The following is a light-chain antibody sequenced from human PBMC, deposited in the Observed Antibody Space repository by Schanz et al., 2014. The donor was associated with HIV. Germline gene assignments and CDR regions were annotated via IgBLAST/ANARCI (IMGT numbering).Light chain of an antibody. V-gene: IGKV3-20*01. Sequence: EIVLTQSPVILSLSPGERATLSCRASQTVSSNSLGWYQQKRGQVPRLLIYGASSRATGIPDRFSGSGSGTDFTLTISRLDPEDFAVYYCQQYGSSPITFGQGTRLEIK. CDR1: QTVSSNS. J-gene: IGKJ5*01. CDR3: QQYGSSPIT. CDR2: GAS.